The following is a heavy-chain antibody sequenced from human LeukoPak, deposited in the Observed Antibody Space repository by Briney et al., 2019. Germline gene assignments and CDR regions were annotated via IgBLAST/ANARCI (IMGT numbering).Heavy chain of an antibody. Sequence: SETLSLTCTVSGGSISSSSYYWGWIRQPPGKGLEWIGSIYYSGSTYYNPSLKSRVTISVDTSKNQFSLKLSSVTAADTAVYYCARAPLRYSSGWYGPGDYWGQGTLVTVSS. D-gene: IGHD6-19*01. CDR2: IYYSGST. CDR1: GGSISSSSYY. V-gene: IGHV4-39*07. J-gene: IGHJ4*02. CDR3: ARAPLRYSSGWYGPGDY.